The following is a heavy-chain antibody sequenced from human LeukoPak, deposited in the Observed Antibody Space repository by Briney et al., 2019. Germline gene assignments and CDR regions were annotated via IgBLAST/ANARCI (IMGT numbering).Heavy chain of an antibody. D-gene: IGHD5-18*01. Sequence: GASVKVSCKASGYTFTGYYMHWVRQAPGQGLEWMGWINPNSGGTNYAQKFQGRVTMTRDTSISTAYMELSRLRSDDTAVYYCARDGGYSYGYFSGSPDYWGQGTLVTVSS. V-gene: IGHV1-2*02. CDR2: INPNSGGT. CDR3: ARDGGYSYGYFSGSPDY. J-gene: IGHJ4*02. CDR1: GYTFTGYY.